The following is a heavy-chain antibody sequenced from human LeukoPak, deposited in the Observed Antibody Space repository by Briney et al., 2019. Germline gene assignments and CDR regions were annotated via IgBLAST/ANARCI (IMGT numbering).Heavy chain of an antibody. V-gene: IGHV4-34*01. J-gene: IGHJ6*03. CDR2: INHSEST. CDR3: ATRESLLWFGELSRYYYMDV. CDR1: GGSFSGYY. D-gene: IGHD3-10*01. Sequence: KPSETLSLTCAVYGGSFSGYYWSWVRQPPGKGLEWIGEINHSESTNYNPSLKSRVTISVDTSKNQFSLKLSSVTAADTAVYYCATRESLLWFGELSRYYYMDVWGKGTTVTVSS.